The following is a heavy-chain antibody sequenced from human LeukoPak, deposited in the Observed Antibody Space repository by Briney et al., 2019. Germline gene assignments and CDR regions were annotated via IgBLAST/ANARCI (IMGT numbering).Heavy chain of an antibody. D-gene: IGHD2-21*01. Sequence: ASVKVSCKVSGYTLTELSMHWVRQAPGKGLEWMGGFDPEDGETIYAQKFQGRVTMTEDTSTDTAYMELSSLRSEDTAVYYCAAPNREGGGDCYGYWGQGTLVTVSS. J-gene: IGHJ4*02. CDR1: GYTLTELS. CDR3: AAPNREGGGDCYGY. CDR2: FDPEDGET. V-gene: IGHV1-24*01.